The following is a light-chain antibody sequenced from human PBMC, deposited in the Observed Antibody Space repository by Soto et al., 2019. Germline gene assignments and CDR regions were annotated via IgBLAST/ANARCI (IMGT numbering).Light chain of an antibody. J-gene: IGKJ2*01. CDR2: GAS. CDR3: QQYGTSPRT. CDR1: QSVSSGH. Sequence: EIVLTQSPGTLSLSPGERATLSCRASQSVSSGHLAWYQQKPGQAPRLLLYGASSRATGIPDRFSGSGSGTDFTLTISRLEPEDFTVYYWQQYGTSPRTFGPGTKLEIK. V-gene: IGKV3-20*01.